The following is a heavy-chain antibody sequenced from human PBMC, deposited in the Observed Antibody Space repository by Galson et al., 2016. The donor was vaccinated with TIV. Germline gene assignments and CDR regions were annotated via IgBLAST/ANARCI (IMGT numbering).Heavy chain of an antibody. CDR2: IIPIFGTT. D-gene: IGHD1-26*01. J-gene: IGHJ6*02. Sequence: SGKVSCKASGGTSRSYAISWVRQAPGQGLEWMGGIIPIFGTTNYAQKFQGRVTITTDKSTTTAYMELSSLRSEDTAVYYCARDASGSYKDYYYYGMDVWGQGTTVIVSS. CDR1: GGTSRSYA. V-gene: IGHV1-69*05. CDR3: ARDASGSYKDYYYYGMDV.